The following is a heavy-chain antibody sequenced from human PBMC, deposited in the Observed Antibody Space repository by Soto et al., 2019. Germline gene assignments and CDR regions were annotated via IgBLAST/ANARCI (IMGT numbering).Heavy chain of an antibody. CDR3: ARDLYYDLWSGYYTVIQFDY. D-gene: IGHD3-3*01. V-gene: IGHV1-18*01. Sequence: ASVKVSCKASGYTFTSYGISWVRQAPGQGLEWMGWISAYNGNTNYAQKLQGRVTMTTDTSTSTAYMELRSLRSDDTAVYYCARDLYYDLWSGYYTVIQFDYWGQGTLVTVSS. J-gene: IGHJ4*02. CDR2: ISAYNGNT. CDR1: GYTFTSYG.